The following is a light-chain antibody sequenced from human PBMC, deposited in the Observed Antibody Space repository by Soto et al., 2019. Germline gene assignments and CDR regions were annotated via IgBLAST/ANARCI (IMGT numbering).Light chain of an antibody. CDR1: SSDVGGYDY. V-gene: IGLV2-14*01. J-gene: IGLJ1*01. CDR3: SSYSSRSTPPYV. CDR2: KVS. Sequence: QSALTQPASVCGSPGQSITISCTGSSSDVGGYDYVSWYQQHPGKAPKLMIYKVSNRPSGVSNRFSGSKSGSTASLTISGLQAEDEADYYCSSYSSRSTPPYVFGTGTKVTVL.